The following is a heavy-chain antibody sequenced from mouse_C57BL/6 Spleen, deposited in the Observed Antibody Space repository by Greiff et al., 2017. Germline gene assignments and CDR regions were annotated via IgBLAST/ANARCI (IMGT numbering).Heavy chain of an antibody. Sequence: QVQLQQSGAELMKPGASVKLSCKATGYTFTGYWIEWVKQRPGHGLEWIGEILPGSGSTNYNEKFKSKATLTVDTSSSTAYMQLSSLTSEDSAVYYCARYYYDGDSDFDVWGTGTTVTVSS. CDR1: GYTFTGYW. CDR2: ILPGSGST. D-gene: IGHD1-1*01. CDR3: ARYYYDGDSDFDV. V-gene: IGHV1-9*01. J-gene: IGHJ1*03.